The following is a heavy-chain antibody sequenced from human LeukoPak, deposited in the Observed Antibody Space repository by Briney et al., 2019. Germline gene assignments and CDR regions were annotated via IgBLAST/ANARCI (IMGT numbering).Heavy chain of an antibody. CDR3: ARDQSRSTHYDSSGYYYRFDY. J-gene: IGHJ4*02. D-gene: IGHD3-22*01. Sequence: GASVKVSCKASGYTFTSYYMHWVRQAPGQGLEWMGWISAYNGNTNYAQKLQGRVTMTTDTSTSTAYTELRSLRSDDTAVYYCARDQSRSTHYDSSGYYYRFDYWGQGTLVTVSS. CDR2: ISAYNGNT. V-gene: IGHV1-18*04. CDR1: GYTFTSYY.